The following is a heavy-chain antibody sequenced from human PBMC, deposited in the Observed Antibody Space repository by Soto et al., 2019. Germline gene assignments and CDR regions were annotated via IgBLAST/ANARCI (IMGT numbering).Heavy chain of an antibody. J-gene: IGHJ5*02. D-gene: IGHD3-10*01. CDR3: ARDLSYYYGSGSSYNWFDP. V-gene: IGHV4-31*03. CDR1: GGSISSGGYY. CDR2: IYYSGST. Sequence: KPSETLSLTCTVSGGSISSGGYYWSWIRQHPGKGLEWIEYIYYSGSTYYNPSLKSRVTISVDTSKNQFSLKLSSVTAADTAVYYCARDLSYYYGSGSSYNWFDPWGQGTLVTVSS.